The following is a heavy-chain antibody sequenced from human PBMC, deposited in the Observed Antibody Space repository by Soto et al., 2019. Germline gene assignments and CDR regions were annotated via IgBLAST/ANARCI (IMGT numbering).Heavy chain of an antibody. Sequence: EVPLLESGGGLVQPGGSLRLACAASGLTFSRYTMGWVRQAPGKGLEWVSAIIASGVTTYYADSVKGRFTISRDNSKNTLYLQMNSLRAEDTAVYYCAKDLRGPEAGTWYFDLWGRGTLVTVSS. CDR3: AKDLRGPEAGTWYFDL. D-gene: IGHD6-13*01. V-gene: IGHV3-23*01. J-gene: IGHJ2*01. CDR1: GLTFSRYT. CDR2: IIASGVTT.